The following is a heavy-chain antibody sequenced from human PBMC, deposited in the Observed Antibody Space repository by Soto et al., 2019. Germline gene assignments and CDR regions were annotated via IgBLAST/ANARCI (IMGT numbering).Heavy chain of an antibody. CDR3: AKDHDSSGRYAHYFDY. CDR1: GFTFSSYG. CDR2: ISYDGSNK. J-gene: IGHJ4*02. V-gene: IGHV3-30*18. D-gene: IGHD6-19*01. Sequence: QVQLVESGGGVVQPGRSLRLSCAASGFTFSSYGMHWVRQAPGKGLEWVAVISYDGSNKYYADSVKGRFTISRDNSKNTLYLQMNSLRAEDTAVYYCAKDHDSSGRYAHYFDYWGQGTLVTVSS.